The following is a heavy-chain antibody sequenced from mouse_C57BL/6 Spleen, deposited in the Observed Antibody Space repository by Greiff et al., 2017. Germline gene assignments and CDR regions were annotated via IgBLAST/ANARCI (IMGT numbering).Heavy chain of an antibody. D-gene: IGHD2-4*01. Sequence: VQLQQSGPELVKPGASVKISCKASGYTFTDYYMNWVKQSHGKSLEWIGDINPNNGGTSYNQKFKGKATLTVDKSSSTAYMELRSLTSEDSAVYYCARYDYDVRFAYWGQGTLVTVSA. CDR3: ARYDYDVRFAY. CDR1: GYTFTDYY. V-gene: IGHV1-26*01. CDR2: INPNNGGT. J-gene: IGHJ3*01.